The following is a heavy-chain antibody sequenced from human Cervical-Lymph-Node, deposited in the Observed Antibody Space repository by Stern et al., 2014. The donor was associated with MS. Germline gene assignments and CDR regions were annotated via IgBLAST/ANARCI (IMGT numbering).Heavy chain of an antibody. D-gene: IGHD1-14*01. J-gene: IGHJ4*02. Sequence: QVQLQQWGAGLLKPSETLSLTCAVYGGSFSGHYCSWTRQAPGKGLEWIGEIHPSGSTYYNPSLKSRVTLSADTSRNQFSLRLSSVTAADTAVYYCARGLDQYKGGDSWGQGTLVTVSS. CDR1: GGSFSGHY. V-gene: IGHV4-34*01. CDR3: ARGLDQYKGGDS. CDR2: IHPSGST.